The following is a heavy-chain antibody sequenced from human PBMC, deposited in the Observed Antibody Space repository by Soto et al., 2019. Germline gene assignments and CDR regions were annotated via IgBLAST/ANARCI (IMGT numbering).Heavy chain of an antibody. V-gene: IGHV1-46*01. CDR2: INPSGDST. J-gene: IGHJ4*02. D-gene: IGHD6-19*01. Sequence: GASVKVSCKGAGYTFSNYYMHWVRQAPGQGLEWMGIINPSGDSTSYAQEFQGRVTMTRETSTSTLYMELNSLRGEDTAIYYCAKSPRPYTSGLPDYYDLWGPGTLVTVSS. CDR3: AKSPRPYTSGLPDYYDL. CDR1: GYTFSNYY.